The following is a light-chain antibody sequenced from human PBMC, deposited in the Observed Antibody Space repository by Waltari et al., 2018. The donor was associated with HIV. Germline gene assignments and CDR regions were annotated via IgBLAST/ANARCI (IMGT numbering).Light chain of an antibody. CDR1: QGTSSW. J-gene: IGKJ5*01. CDR3: QQANSFPRT. V-gene: IGKV1-12*01. Sequence: DIKMTQSPYSVSASVGDRVTITCRASQGTSSWLAWYQQKPGKAPKLLIYAXSSLQXGVPSRFXXXXSGTDFXLTISXXXXXXXXXXYXQQANSFPRTFGQGTRLEIK. CDR2: AXS.